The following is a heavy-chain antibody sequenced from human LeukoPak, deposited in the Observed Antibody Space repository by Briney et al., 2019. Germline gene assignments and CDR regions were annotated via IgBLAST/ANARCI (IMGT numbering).Heavy chain of an antibody. V-gene: IGHV1-46*01. J-gene: IGHJ3*02. CDR1: GYTFTSYD. CDR2: INPSGTST. D-gene: IGHD3-22*01. CDR3: ARGRHYYDSSDYYYEGDAFDI. Sequence: ASVKVSCKASGYTFTSYDINWVRQAPGQGLECMGIINPSGTSTSYAQKFQGRVTMTRDMSTSTVYMELSSLRSEDTAVHYCARGRHYYDSSDYYYEGDAFDIWGQGTMVTVSS.